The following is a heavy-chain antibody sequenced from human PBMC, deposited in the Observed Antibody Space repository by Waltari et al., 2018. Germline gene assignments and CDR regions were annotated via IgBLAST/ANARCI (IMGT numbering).Heavy chain of an antibody. CDR3: ARLMLSHPENGMDV. CDR1: GFAFSNYW. V-gene: IGHV3-74*01. Sequence: EVQLVESGGGFFQPGGSLRLYCEAPGFAFSNYWIHWVRQAPGRGLEWVSRISGDGTSISNADSVGGRFSISRDNYKNTVYLQIHSLRAEDTAVFYCARLMLSHPENGMDVWGQGTSVTVS. D-gene: IGHD3-10*02. J-gene: IGHJ6*02. CDR2: ISGDGTSI.